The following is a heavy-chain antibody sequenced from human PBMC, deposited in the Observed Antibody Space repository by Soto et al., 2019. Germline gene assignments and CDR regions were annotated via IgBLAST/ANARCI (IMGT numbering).Heavy chain of an antibody. CDR3: TRDSPPPPYFAYYGMDV. V-gene: IGHV4-31*02. CDR2: IDFSGRT. J-gene: IGHJ6*02. Sequence: WTWIRQRPGEGLEWLGYIDFSGRTYYNPSLRSRLSISVDTSQNHFSLRLNSMTAADTAVYYCTRDSPPPPYFAYYGMDVWGQGTTVTVSS. D-gene: IGHD3-10*01.